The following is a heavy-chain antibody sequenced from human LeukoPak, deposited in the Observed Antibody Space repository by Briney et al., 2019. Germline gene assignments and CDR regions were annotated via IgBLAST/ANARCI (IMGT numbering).Heavy chain of an antibody. Sequence: GGSLRLSCAASGFTFSSYRMYWVRQAPGKGLVWVSRINSDGSSTTYADSVKGRFTISRDNAKNTLYLQMNSLRAEDTAVYYCATDRDNSDWQKRFDSWGQGTLVTVSS. CDR2: INSDGSST. J-gene: IGHJ4*02. V-gene: IGHV3-74*01. CDR1: GFTFSSYR. D-gene: IGHD2-21*02. CDR3: ATDRDNSDWQKRFDS.